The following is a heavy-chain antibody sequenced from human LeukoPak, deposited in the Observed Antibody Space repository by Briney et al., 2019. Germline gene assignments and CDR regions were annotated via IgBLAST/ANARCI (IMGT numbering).Heavy chain of an antibody. CDR3: ARQAYCSSSSCYPFDY. CDR2: IHYSGST. Sequence: SETLSLTCTISGGSISSGSYYWSWIRQPPGKGLEWIGYIHYSGSTNYNPSLKGRVTISVDTSKNQFSLKLSSVTAADTAVYYCARQAYCSSSSCYPFDYWGQGTLVTVSS. V-gene: IGHV4-61*01. J-gene: IGHJ4*02. CDR1: GGSISSGSYY. D-gene: IGHD2-2*01.